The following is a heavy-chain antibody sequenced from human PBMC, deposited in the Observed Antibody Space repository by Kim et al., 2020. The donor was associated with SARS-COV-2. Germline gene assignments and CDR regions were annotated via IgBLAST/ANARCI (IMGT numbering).Heavy chain of an antibody. CDR1: GGTFSSYA. J-gene: IGHJ6*02. CDR3: ASFYYDSSGYYYHTGHPYYYYGMDV. Sequence: SVKVSCKASGGTFSSYAISWVRQAPGQGLEWMGGIIPIFGTANYAQKFQGRVTITADESTSTAYMELSSLRSEDTAVYYCASFYYDSSGYYYHTGHPYYYYGMDVWGQGTTVTVSS. CDR2: IIPIFGTA. V-gene: IGHV1-69*13. D-gene: IGHD3-22*01.